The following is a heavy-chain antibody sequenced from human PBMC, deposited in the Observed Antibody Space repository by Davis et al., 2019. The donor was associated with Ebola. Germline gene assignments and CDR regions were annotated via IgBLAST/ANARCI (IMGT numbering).Heavy chain of an antibody. CDR3: ARDEGIPEYCSGGSCYSGHYYYGMDV. V-gene: IGHV3-21*04. CDR1: GFTFSSYS. CDR2: ISSSSSYI. Sequence: PGGSLRLSCAASGFTFSSYSMNWVRQAPGKGLEWVSSISSSSSYIYYADSVKGRFTISRDNAKNSLYLQMNSLRAEDTAVYYCARDEGIPEYCSGGSCYSGHYYYGMDVWGQGTTVTVSS. J-gene: IGHJ6*02. D-gene: IGHD2-15*01.